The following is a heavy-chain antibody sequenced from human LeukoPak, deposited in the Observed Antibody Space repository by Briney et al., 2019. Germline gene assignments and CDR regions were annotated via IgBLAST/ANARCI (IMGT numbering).Heavy chain of an antibody. V-gene: IGHV3-23*01. Sequence: GGSLRLSCAVSGITLSNYGMTWVRQAPGKGLEWVAGISGSGGTTRYADSVKGRFTISRDNPKNTLYLQMNSLRAEDAAVYFCAKRGVVIRVILVGFHKEAYYFDSWGQGALVTVS. CDR1: GITLSNYG. CDR3: AKRGVVIRVILVGFHKEAYYFDS. CDR2: ISGSGGTT. J-gene: IGHJ4*02. D-gene: IGHD3-22*01.